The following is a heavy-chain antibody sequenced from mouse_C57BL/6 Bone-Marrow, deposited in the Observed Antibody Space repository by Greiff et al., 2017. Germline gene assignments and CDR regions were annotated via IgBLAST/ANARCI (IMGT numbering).Heavy chain of an antibody. Sequence: QVTLKESGPGILQSSQTLSLTCSFSGFSLSTSGMGVSWIRQPSGKGLEWLAHIYWDDAKRYNPSLKSRLTISKDTSRNQVFLKITSVDTADTATYYCARRERWLLSFAYWGQGTLVTVSA. D-gene: IGHD2-3*01. J-gene: IGHJ3*01. V-gene: IGHV8-12*01. CDR2: IYWDDAK. CDR3: ARRERWLLSFAY. CDR1: GFSLSTSGMG.